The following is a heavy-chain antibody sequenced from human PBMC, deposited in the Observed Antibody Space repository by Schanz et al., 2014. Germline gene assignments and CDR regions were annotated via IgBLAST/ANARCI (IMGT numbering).Heavy chain of an antibody. D-gene: IGHD2-8*02. J-gene: IGHJ6*02. Sequence: VQLVESGGGVVQPGRSLRLSCAASGFTFSSYKMNWVRQAPGKGLEWVSSISSSGSYIHYADSVKGRFTISRDNAKNTLYLQMNSLRAEDTAVYYCARDSLRGATGGYCMDVWGQGTTVTVSS. CDR3: ARDSLRGATGGYCMDV. CDR1: GFTFSSYK. V-gene: IGHV3-21*04. CDR2: ISSSGSYI.